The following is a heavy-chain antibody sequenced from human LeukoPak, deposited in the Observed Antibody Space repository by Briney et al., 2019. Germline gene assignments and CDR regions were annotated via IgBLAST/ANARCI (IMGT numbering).Heavy chain of an antibody. Sequence: PSETLSLTCTVSGGSISSYYWSWIRQPAGKGLEWIGRIYTSGSTNYNPSLKSRVTMSVDTSKNQFSLKLSSVTAADTAVYYRARDLRGYDRSWFDPWGQGTLVTVSS. D-gene: IGHD5-12*01. CDR2: IYTSGST. CDR1: GGSISSYY. J-gene: IGHJ5*02. CDR3: ARDLRGYDRSWFDP. V-gene: IGHV4-4*07.